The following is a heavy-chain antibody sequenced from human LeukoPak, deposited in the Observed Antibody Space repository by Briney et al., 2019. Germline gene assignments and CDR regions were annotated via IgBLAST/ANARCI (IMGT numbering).Heavy chain of an antibody. Sequence: SETLSLTCAVYGGSFSGYYWSWIRQPPGKGLEWIGEINHSGSTNYNPSLKSRVTISVDTSKNQFSLKLSSVTAADTAVYYCARGSDIAAAGLNRFDPWGQGTQVTVSS. CDR1: GGSFSGYY. J-gene: IGHJ5*02. V-gene: IGHV4-34*01. CDR2: INHSGST. CDR3: ARGSDIAAAGLNRFDP. D-gene: IGHD6-13*01.